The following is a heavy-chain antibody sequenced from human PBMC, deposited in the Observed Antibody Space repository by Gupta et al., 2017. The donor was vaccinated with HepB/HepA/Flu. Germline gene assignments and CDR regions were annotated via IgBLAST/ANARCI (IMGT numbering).Heavy chain of an antibody. Sequence: EVQLLESGGGLVQPGGSLRLSCAASGFTCSSYAMSWVRQAPGKGLEWVSAISGSGGSTYYADCVKGRFTISRDNSKNTLYLQMNSLRAEDTAVYYWRGAYYYYYMDVWGKGTTVTVSS. CDR2: ISGSGGST. J-gene: IGHJ6*03. V-gene: IGHV3-23*01. CDR3: RGAYYYYYMDV. CDR1: GFTCSSYA.